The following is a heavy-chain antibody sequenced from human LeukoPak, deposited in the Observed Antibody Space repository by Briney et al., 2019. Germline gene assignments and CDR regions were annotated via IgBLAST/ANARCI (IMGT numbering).Heavy chain of an antibody. J-gene: IGHJ3*02. CDR1: GFTFNGYW. CDR2: IKSDGSTT. Sequence: TGGSLRLSCAASGFTFNGYWMNWVRQAPGKGLEWVSCIKSDGSTTIYADSVKGRFTISRDNAKNTLYLQMNSLRAEDTAVYYCTRETSNAFDIWGQGTMVTVSS. V-gene: IGHV3-74*01. CDR3: TRETSNAFDI.